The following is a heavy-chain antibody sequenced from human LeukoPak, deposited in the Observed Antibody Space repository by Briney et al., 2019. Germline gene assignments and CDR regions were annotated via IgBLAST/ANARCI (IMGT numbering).Heavy chain of an antibody. CDR2: IYYSGST. J-gene: IGHJ4*02. V-gene: IGHV4-39*01. CDR3: ARIRLGYSSGWYPWDY. Sequence: SETLSLTCTVSGGSISSSSYYWGWIRQPPGKGLEWIGSIYYSGSTYYNPSFKSRVTISVDTSKNQFSLKLSSMTAADTAVYYCARIRLGYSSGWYPWDYWGQGTLVTVSS. CDR1: GGSISSSSYY. D-gene: IGHD6-19*01.